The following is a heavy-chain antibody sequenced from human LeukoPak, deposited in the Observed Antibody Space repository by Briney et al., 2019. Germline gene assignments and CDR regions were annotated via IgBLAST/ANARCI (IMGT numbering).Heavy chain of an antibody. V-gene: IGHV1-2*02. Sequence: ASVKVSCKASGYSFTGYYLYWVRQAPGQGLEWVGWINPDSGATNYAQKFQGRVTITADRSASTGYMDVAGLRSEDTAVYYCARGRGSRTGYNGDYLDQWGQGTLVTVSS. D-gene: IGHD5-18*01. CDR3: ARGRGSRTGYNGDYLDQ. CDR2: INPDSGAT. J-gene: IGHJ4*02. CDR1: GYSFTGYY.